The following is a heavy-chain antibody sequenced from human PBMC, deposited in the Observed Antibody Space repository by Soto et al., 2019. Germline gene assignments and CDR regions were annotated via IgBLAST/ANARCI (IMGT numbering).Heavy chain of an antibody. D-gene: IGHD3-22*01. V-gene: IGHV1-69*13. CDR3: ARTYYSERRGYYYSDY. J-gene: IGHJ4*02. CDR2: IIPIFATT. Sequence: SVKVSCKASGGTLSPYAISWVRQAPGQGLEWMGGIIPIFATTNYAQKFQGRVTINANESTTTAYMELSSLTSGDTAVYYCARTYYSERRGYYYSDYWGPGTMVTVSS. CDR1: GGTLSPYA.